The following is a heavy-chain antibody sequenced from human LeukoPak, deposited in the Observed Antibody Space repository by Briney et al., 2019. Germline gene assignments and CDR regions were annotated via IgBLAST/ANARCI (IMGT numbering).Heavy chain of an antibody. CDR2: TYYRSKWYN. V-gene: IGHV6-1*01. D-gene: IGHD2-2*01. Sequence: SQTLSLTCAISGDSVSSNSAAWNWIRQSPSRGLEWLGRTYYRSKWYNDYAVSVKSRITINPDTSKNQFSLQLSSVTAADTAVYYCARDTSSAIGLLDYWGQGTLVTVSS. J-gene: IGHJ4*02. CDR3: ARDTSSAIGLLDY. CDR1: GDSVSSNSAA.